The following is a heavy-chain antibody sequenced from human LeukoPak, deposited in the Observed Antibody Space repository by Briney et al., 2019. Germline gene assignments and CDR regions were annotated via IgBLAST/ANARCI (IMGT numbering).Heavy chain of an antibody. CDR2: IYSDGRT. CDR3: AIVRWGGNPGFDH. J-gene: IGHJ4*02. Sequence: GGSLRLSCAASGFTVNDNYMSWVRQAPGKGLEWVSVIYSDGRTYYADSVKGRFTISRDNSKSTLYLQMNSLRAGDTAVYYCAIVRWGGNPGFDHWGQGTLVTVSS. D-gene: IGHD4-23*01. CDR1: GFTVNDNY. V-gene: IGHV3-53*01.